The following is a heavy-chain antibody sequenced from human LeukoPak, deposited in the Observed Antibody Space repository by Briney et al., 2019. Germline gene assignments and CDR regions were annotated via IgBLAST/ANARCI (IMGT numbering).Heavy chain of an antibody. V-gene: IGHV3-74*01. Sequence: GGSLRLSCEASGFTFSTSWMYWVRQAPGKGLEWVSRINGDGSDPSYADFVKGRFTISRDNAKNSLYLQMNSLRAEDTAVYYCARLYSRVGPFDYWGQGTLVTVSS. J-gene: IGHJ4*02. CDR1: GFTFSTSW. D-gene: IGHD5-18*01. CDR3: ARLYSRVGPFDY. CDR2: INGDGSDP.